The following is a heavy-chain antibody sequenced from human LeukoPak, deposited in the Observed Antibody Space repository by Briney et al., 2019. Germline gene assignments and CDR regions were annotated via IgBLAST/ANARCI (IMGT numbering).Heavy chain of an antibody. CDR1: GYTFTGYY. V-gene: IGHV1-46*01. CDR2: INPSGGST. J-gene: IGHJ4*02. D-gene: IGHD3-22*01. CDR3: ARDRGYYYDSSGYLN. Sequence: ASVKVSCKASGYTFTGYYMHWVRQAPGQGLEWMGIINPSGGSTSYAQKFQGRVTMTRDTSTSTVYMELSSLRSEDTAVYYCARDRGYYYDSSGYLNWGQGTLVTVSS.